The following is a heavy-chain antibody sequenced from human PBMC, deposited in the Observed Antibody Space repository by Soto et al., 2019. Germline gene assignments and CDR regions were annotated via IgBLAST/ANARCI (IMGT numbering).Heavy chain of an antibody. CDR3: ARDYGGNSGWFDP. D-gene: IGHD4-17*01. CDR1: GDTFISFD. V-gene: IGHV1-8*01. CDR2: MNPNSGIV. J-gene: IGHJ5*02. Sequence: GASVKVSCKASGDTFISFDINWVRQATGQGPEWMGWMNPNSGIVGYAQKFRDRVTLTRDTSISTAYMELSSLNSEDTAVYYCARDYGGNSGWFDPWGQGTLVTVSS.